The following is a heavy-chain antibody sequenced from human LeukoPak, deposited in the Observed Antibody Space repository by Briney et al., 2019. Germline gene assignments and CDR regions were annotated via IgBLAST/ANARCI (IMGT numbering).Heavy chain of an antibody. D-gene: IGHD1-26*01. V-gene: IGHV3-7*01. CDR1: GFTFSSYW. CDR3: ARASVGATTWSFDY. J-gene: IGHJ4*02. CDR2: IKQDGSEK. Sequence: GGSLRLSCAAPGFTFSSYWMSWVRQAPGKGLDWVANIKQDGSEKYYVDSVKGRFTISRDNAKNSLYLQMNSLRAEDTAVYYCARASVGATTWSFDYWGPGTLVTVSS.